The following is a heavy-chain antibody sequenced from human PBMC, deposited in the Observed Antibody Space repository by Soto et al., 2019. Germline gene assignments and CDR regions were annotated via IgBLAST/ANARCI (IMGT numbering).Heavy chain of an antibody. CDR1: GFSLSDIRLG. CDR3: ARMRDSGTYFDHFDY. Sequence: SGPTLVNPAETLTLTCSISGFSLSDIRLGVGWIRQPPGKALEWLAHIFANDETTYSTSQSTRLTISRDPSKSQVVLTMTNLDTEDTGTYFCARMRDSGTYFDHFDYWGQGAMLTVSS. J-gene: IGHJ4*02. V-gene: IGHV2-26*03. CDR2: IFANDET. D-gene: IGHD1-26*01.